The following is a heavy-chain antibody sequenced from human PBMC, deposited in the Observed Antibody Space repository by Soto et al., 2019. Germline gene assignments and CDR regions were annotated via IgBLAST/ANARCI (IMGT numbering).Heavy chain of an antibody. CDR2: INSKSDSGTT. D-gene: IGHD6-13*01. CDR3: AIEGPGTLRPFAN. Sequence: EVQLVESGGRLVKPGGSLRLSCATSGFTFSNAWMSWVRQDPGKGLDWVGRINSKSDSGTTDYFAPVHGRFTISKDESEDRLYLQMHSLKTEDTAVYYCAIEGPGTLRPFANWGQGTLVSVSS. CDR1: GFTFSNAW. V-gene: IGHV3-15*01. J-gene: IGHJ4*02.